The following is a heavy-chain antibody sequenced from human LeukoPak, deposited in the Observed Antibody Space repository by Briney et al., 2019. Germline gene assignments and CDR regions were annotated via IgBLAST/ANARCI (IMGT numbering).Heavy chain of an antibody. D-gene: IGHD3-22*01. CDR2: IYYSGST. CDR3: ARVHYYYDSSGPDRYFDL. Sequence: SETLSLTCTVSGGSISSGGYYWSWIRQHPGKGLEWIGYIYYSGSTNYNPSLKSRVTMSVDTSKNQFSLKLSSVTAADTAVYYCARVHYYYDSSGPDRYFDLWGRGTLVTVSS. J-gene: IGHJ2*01. V-gene: IGHV4-31*03. CDR1: GGSISSGGYY.